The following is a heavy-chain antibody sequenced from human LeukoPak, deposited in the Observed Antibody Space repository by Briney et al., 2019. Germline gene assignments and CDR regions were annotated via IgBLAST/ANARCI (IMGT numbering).Heavy chain of an antibody. Sequence: GGSLRLSCAASGFTFDDYAMHWVRQAPGKGLEWVSGISWNSGSIGYADSVKGRFTISRDNAKNSLYLQMNSLRAEDTALYYCAKDQDFWSGYYPFDYWGQGTLVTVSS. CDR2: ISWNSGSI. V-gene: IGHV3-9*01. CDR3: AKDQDFWSGYYPFDY. J-gene: IGHJ4*02. D-gene: IGHD3-3*01. CDR1: GFTFDDYA.